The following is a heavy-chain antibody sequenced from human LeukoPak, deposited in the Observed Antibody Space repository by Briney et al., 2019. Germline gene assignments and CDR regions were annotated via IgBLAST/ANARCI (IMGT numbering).Heavy chain of an antibody. Sequence: ASVKVSCKASGYTFTGYYMHWLRQAPGQGLEWRGWINPNSGGTNYAQKFQGRVTMTRDTSISTAYMELSRLRSDDTAVYYCARGKGMSPPLVPAATEQQLVRDWFDPWGQGTLVTVSS. V-gene: IGHV1-2*02. CDR2: INPNSGGT. J-gene: IGHJ5*02. D-gene: IGHD2-2*01. CDR3: ARGKGMSPPLVPAATEQQLVRDWFDP. CDR1: GYTFTGYY.